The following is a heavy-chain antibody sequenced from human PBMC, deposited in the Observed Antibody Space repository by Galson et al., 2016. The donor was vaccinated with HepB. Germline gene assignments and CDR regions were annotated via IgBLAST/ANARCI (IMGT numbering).Heavy chain of an antibody. J-gene: IGHJ6*02. Sequence: SLRLSCAASGFTFSSYWMHWVRQAPGKGLVWVSRINSDGSSTSYADSVKGRFTISRDNAKNTLYLQMNSMRAEDTAVYYCTRDRRYYGSGGIGDYYYYGMDVWGQGTTVTVSS. CDR2: INSDGSST. D-gene: IGHD3-10*01. V-gene: IGHV3-74*01. CDR1: GFTFSSYW. CDR3: TRDRRYYGSGGIGDYYYYGMDV.